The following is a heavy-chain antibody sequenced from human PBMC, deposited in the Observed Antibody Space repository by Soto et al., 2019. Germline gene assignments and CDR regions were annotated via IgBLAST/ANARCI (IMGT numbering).Heavy chain of an antibody. D-gene: IGHD3-10*01. Sequence: PSETLSLTCTVSGGSISSSSYYWGWIRQPPGKGLEWIGSIYYSGSTYYNPSLKSRVTISVDTSKNQFSLKLSSVTAADTAVYYCARHFYYYGSGSYVFDYWGQGTLVTVSS. CDR2: IYYSGST. J-gene: IGHJ4*02. CDR3: ARHFYYYGSGSYVFDY. CDR1: GGSISSSSYY. V-gene: IGHV4-39*01.